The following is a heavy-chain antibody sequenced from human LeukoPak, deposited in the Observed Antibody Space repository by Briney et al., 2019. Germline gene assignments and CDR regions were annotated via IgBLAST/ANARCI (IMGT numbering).Heavy chain of an antibody. CDR2: IRSKANSYAT. V-gene: IGHV3-73*01. CDR3: TRPRDSNWFDP. Sequence: GGSLRLSCAASGFTFSGSAMHWVRQASGKGLEWVGRIRSKANSYATAYAASVKGRFTISRDDSKNTAYLQMNSLKTEDTAVYYCTRPRDSNWFDPWGQGTLVTVSS. J-gene: IGHJ5*02. CDR1: GFTFSGSA. D-gene: IGHD3-10*01.